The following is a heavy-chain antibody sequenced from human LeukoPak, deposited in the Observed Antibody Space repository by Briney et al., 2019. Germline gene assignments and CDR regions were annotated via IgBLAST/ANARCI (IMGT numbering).Heavy chain of an antibody. CDR1: GFTFSNYG. Sequence: PGGSLRLSCAASGFTFSNYGIHWVRQAPGKGLEWVAVISYDGSNKYYADSVKGRFTISRDNSKNTLYLQMNSLRAEDTAVYYCAKPYWGSRSAPYFDYWGQGTLVTVSS. V-gene: IGHV3-30*18. CDR3: AKPYWGSRSAPYFDY. D-gene: IGHD7-27*01. CDR2: ISYDGSNK. J-gene: IGHJ4*02.